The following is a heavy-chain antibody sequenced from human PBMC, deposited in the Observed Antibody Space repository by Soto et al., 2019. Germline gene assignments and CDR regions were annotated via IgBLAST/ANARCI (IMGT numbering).Heavy chain of an antibody. CDR3: ASSRTWDSPYDFWSGYENV. Sequence: GGSLRLSCAASGFTFSSYGMHWVRQAPGKGLEWVAVIWYDGSNRYHADSVKGRFTISRDNSKNTVYLEMNSLRVEDTAVYYCASSRTWDSPYDFWSGYENVWGQGTTVTVSS. J-gene: IGHJ6*02. D-gene: IGHD3-3*01. CDR1: GFTFSSYG. V-gene: IGHV3-33*01. CDR2: IWYDGSNR.